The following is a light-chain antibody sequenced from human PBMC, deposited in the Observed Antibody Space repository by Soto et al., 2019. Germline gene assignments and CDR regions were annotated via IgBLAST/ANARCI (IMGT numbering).Light chain of an antibody. CDR1: QDVTHF. J-gene: IGKJ1*01. CDR3: QKYNKDSPAT. Sequence: SLSASVGDRVTFTCRASQDVTHFLAWYQQRPGEVPRLLIYGASTLQSGVPSRFSGSGFGTDFTLTISSLQPEDVATYYCQKYNKDSPATFGPGTKVDIK. V-gene: IGKV1-27*01. CDR2: GAS.